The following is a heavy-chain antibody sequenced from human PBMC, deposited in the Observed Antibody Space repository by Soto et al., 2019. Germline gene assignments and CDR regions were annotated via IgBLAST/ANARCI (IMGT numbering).Heavy chain of an antibody. CDR3: TGSNSRDNYFYYYMDV. CDR1: GFNFSGSA. J-gene: IGHJ6*03. D-gene: IGHD4-4*01. V-gene: IGHV3-73*01. Sequence: PGGSLRLSCAASGFNFSGSAMHWVRQASGKGLEWVGRIRSKTNTYATAYAASVKGRFSISRDDSKNAAYLQMNSLRTEDSAVYYCTGSNSRDNYFYYYMDVWGKGTTVTVSS. CDR2: IRSKTNTYAT.